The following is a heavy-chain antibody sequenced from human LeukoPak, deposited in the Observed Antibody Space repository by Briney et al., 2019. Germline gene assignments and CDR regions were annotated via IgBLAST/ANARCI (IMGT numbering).Heavy chain of an antibody. CDR3: ARGRTGITMVRGVIQKSLYYFDY. D-gene: IGHD3-10*01. V-gene: IGHV4-34*01. J-gene: IGHJ4*02. CDR2: INHSGST. CDR1: GGSFSGYY. Sequence: SETLSFTCAVYGGSFSGYYWSWIRQPPGKGLEWIGEINHSGSTNYNPSLKSRVTISVDTSKNQFSLKLSSVTAADTAVYYCARGRTGITMVRGVIQKSLYYFDYWGQGTLVTVSS.